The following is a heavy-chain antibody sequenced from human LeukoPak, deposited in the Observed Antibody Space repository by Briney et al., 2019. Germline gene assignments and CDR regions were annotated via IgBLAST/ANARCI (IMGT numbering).Heavy chain of an antibody. CDR3: ARDWGVTMIPPAGWFDP. CDR2: INPSGGST. CDR1: GYTFTSYY. V-gene: IGHV1-46*01. J-gene: IGHJ5*02. Sequence: ASVKVSCKASGYTFTSYYMHWVRQAPGQGLEWMGIINPSGGSTSYAQKFQGRVTMTRDTSTSTVYMELSSLRSEDTAVYYCARDWGVTMIPPAGWFDPWGQGTLVTVS. D-gene: IGHD3-22*01.